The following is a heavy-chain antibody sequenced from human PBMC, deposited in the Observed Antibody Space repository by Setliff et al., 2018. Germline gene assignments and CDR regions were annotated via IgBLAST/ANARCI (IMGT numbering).Heavy chain of an antibody. CDR2: INPNSGGT. D-gene: IGHD3-22*01. V-gene: IGHV1-2*06. CDR1: GYTFTGYY. J-gene: IGHJ4*02. CDR3: ARGALYYDSSGYYPDY. Sequence: GASVKVSCKASGYTFTGYYMYWVRQAPGQGLEWMGRINPNSGGTNYAQKFQGRVTITRDTSISTVYMELSRLRSDDTAVYYCARGALYYDSSGYYPDYWGQGTLVTVSS.